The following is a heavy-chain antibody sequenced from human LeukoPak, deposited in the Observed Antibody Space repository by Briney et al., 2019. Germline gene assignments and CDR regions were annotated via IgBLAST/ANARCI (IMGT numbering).Heavy chain of an antibody. CDR2: ISSSSRTI. Sequence: GGSLRLSCAASGFTFSTYSMNWVRQAPGKGLEWVSYISSSSRTIYFADSVKGRFTISRDNAKNSLYLQMNSLRDEDTAVYYCAESDNSGYYTFDYWGQGTLVTVSS. J-gene: IGHJ4*02. CDR1: GFTFSTYS. D-gene: IGHD3-22*01. V-gene: IGHV3-48*02. CDR3: AESDNSGYYTFDY.